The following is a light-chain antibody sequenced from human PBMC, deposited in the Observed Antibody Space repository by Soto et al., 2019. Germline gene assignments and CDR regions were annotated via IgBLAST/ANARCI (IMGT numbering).Light chain of an antibody. Sequence: NFMLTQPHSVSESPGKTVTISCTRSSGSIASNYVQWYQQRPGSAPTTVIYEDNQRPSGVPDRFSGSIDSSSNSASLTISGLKTEDEADYYCQSFDSSNRGLFGGGTKLTVL. V-gene: IGLV6-57*03. J-gene: IGLJ3*02. CDR2: EDN. CDR1: SGSIASNY. CDR3: QSFDSSNRGL.